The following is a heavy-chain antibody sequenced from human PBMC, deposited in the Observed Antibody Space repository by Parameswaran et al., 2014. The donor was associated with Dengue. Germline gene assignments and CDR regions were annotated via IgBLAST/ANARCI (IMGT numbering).Heavy chain of an antibody. D-gene: IGHD2-15*01. Sequence: WIRQPQEGLEWVAVIWYDGSNKYYADSVKGRFTISRDNSKNTLYLQMNSLRAEDTAVYYCVRVACGSCLYDAFDIWGQGTMVTVSS. CDR2: IWYDGSNK. V-gene: IGHV3-33*01. CDR3: VRVACGSCLYDAFDI. J-gene: IGHJ3*02.